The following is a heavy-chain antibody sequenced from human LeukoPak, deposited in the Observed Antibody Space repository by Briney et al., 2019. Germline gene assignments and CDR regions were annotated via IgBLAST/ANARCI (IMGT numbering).Heavy chain of an antibody. CDR2: IHTSGTT. D-gene: IGHD6-6*01. Sequence: PSETLSLTCTASGDSITNYYWNWIRQPAGKGLEWIGRIHTSGTTNHNPSLKSRVTMSVDTSMNQFSLKLSSVTAADTAVYYCARLGDSSSSGIDYWGQGTLVTVSP. CDR3: ARLGDSSSSGIDY. V-gene: IGHV4-4*07. J-gene: IGHJ4*02. CDR1: GDSITNYY.